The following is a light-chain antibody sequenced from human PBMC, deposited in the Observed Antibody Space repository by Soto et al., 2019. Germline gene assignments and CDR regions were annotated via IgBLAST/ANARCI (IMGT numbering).Light chain of an antibody. CDR2: AAS. J-gene: IGKJ4*01. CDR1: QGIGVY. V-gene: IGKV1-27*01. CDR3: QKYNSAPLT. Sequence: DIQMTQSPSSLSASLGDRVTITCRASQGIGVYLAWFQQKPGKVPKLLIYAASALQSVVPSRFSGSGSGTDFTLTISSLQPEVFASYYCQKYNSAPLTFGVGTKVEIK.